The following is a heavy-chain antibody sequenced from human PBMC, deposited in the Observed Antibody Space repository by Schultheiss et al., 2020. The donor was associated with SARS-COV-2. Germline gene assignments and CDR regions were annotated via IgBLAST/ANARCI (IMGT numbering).Heavy chain of an antibody. Sequence: SETLSLTCTVSGGSISSGEYYWSWIRQPPGKGLEWIGYIYHSGSTYYNPSLKSRITISLDTSKNQFSLKLRSVTAADTAVYYCARVAISSSFQYQFDSWSQGTLVTVSS. CDR3: ARVAISSSFQYQFDS. D-gene: IGHD2-2*01. J-gene: IGHJ4*02. CDR1: GGSISSGEYY. V-gene: IGHV4-30-4*01. CDR2: IYHSGST.